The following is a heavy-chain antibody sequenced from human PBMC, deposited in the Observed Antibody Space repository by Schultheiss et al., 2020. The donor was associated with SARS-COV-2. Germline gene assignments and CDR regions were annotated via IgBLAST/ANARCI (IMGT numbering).Heavy chain of an antibody. CDR2: IYHSGST. CDR1: GYSISSSNW. CDR3: ARDLAGHDAFDI. Sequence: SETLSLTCAVSGYSISSSNWWGWIRQPPGKGLEWIGYIYHSGSTYYNPSLKSRVTISVDRSKNQFSLKLSSVTAADTAVYYCARDLAGHDAFDIWGQGTMVTVSS. J-gene: IGHJ3*02. D-gene: IGHD3-16*01. V-gene: IGHV4-28*03.